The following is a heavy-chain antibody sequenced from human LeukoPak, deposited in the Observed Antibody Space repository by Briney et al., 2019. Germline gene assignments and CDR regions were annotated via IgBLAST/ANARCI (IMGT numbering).Heavy chain of an antibody. D-gene: IGHD6-6*01. CDR2: IYHSGST. CDR1: GYSISSGYY. V-gene: IGHV4-38-2*02. Sequence: SETLSLTCTVSGYSISSGYYWGWIRQPPGKGLEWIGSIYHSGSTYYNPSLKSRVTISVDTSKNQFSLKLSSVTAADTAVYYCARDLGIAARPDYWGQGTLATVSS. CDR3: ARDLGIAARPDY. J-gene: IGHJ4*02.